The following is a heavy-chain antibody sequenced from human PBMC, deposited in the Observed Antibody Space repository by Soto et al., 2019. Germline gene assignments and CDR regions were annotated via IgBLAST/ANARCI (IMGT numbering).Heavy chain of an antibody. D-gene: IGHD3-3*01. Sequence: PGGSLRLSCAASGFTFSSYWMHWVRQAPGKGLVWVSRINSDGSSTSYADSVKGRFTISRDNAKNTLYPQMNSLRAEDTAVYYCAKVPILRFLEWLLSYWYFDLWGRGTLVTVSS. CDR3: AKVPILRFLEWLLSYWYFDL. V-gene: IGHV3-74*01. CDR2: INSDGSST. CDR1: GFTFSSYW. J-gene: IGHJ2*01.